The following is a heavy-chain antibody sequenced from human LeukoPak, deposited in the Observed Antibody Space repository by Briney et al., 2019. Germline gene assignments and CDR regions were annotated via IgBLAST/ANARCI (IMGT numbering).Heavy chain of an antibody. V-gene: IGHV3-74*01. CDR3: ARARVFRWIKAYFDY. CDR2: IRSDGTST. Sequence: GGSLRLSCEASGFSISTYWIHWVRQAPGEGPIWVSLIRSDGTSTSYADSVKGRFTISRDNAKNTVYLQMNSLRAEDTAVYYCARARVFRWIKAYFDYWGQGTLVTVSS. J-gene: IGHJ4*02. D-gene: IGHD5-12*01. CDR1: GFSISTYW.